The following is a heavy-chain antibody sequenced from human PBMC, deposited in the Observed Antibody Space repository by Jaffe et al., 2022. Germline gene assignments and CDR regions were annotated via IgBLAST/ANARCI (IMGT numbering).Heavy chain of an antibody. CDR2: ISSSSSYI. CDR3: ATRPPSWQLQGLNWFDP. V-gene: IGHV3-21*01. J-gene: IGHJ5*02. Sequence: EVQLVESGGGLVKPGGSLRLSCAASGFTFSSYSMNWVRQAPGKGLEWVSSISSSSSYIYYADSVKGRFTISRDNAKNSLYLQMNSLRAEDTAVYYCATRPPSWQLQGLNWFDPWGQGTLVTVSS. D-gene: IGHD6-6*01. CDR1: GFTFSSYS.